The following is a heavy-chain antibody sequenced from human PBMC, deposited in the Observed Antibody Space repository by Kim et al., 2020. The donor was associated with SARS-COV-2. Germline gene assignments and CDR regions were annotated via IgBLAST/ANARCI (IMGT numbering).Heavy chain of an antibody. D-gene: IGHD6-6*01. J-gene: IGHJ4*02. Sequence: ASVKVSCKASGYTFTSYGISWVRQAPGQGLEWMGWISAYNGNTNYAQKLQGRVTMTTDTSTSTAYMELRSLRSDDTAVYYCARDWRGIAAPNPFDYWGQGTLVTVSS. CDR3: ARDWRGIAAPNPFDY. CDR1: GYTFTSYG. CDR2: ISAYNGNT. V-gene: IGHV1-18*01.